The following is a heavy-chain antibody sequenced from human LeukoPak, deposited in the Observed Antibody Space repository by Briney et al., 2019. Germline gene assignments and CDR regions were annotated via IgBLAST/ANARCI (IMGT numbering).Heavy chain of an antibody. D-gene: IGHD3-3*01. J-gene: IGHJ4*02. Sequence: SETLSLTCTVSGGSISGSISSYYWSWIRQPPGKGLEWIGEINHSGSTNYNPSLKSRVTISVDTSKNQFSLKLSSVTAADTAVYYCAREEEYDFWSGYYPTGYFDYRGQGTLVTVSS. CDR3: AREEEYDFWSGYYPTGYFDY. V-gene: IGHV4-39*07. CDR2: INHSGST. CDR1: GGSISGSISSYY.